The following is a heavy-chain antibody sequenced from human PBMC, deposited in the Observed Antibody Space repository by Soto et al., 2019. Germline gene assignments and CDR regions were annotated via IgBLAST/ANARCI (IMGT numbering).Heavy chain of an antibody. CDR1: GFPFISYA. J-gene: IGHJ3*02. Sequence: GGSLRLSCVSSGFPFISYAMSWVRQTPGKGLEWVSGISGSGGRTYYADSVKGRFTISRDNSNNTLSLQMHILRVEDTAVYFCAKGGYYSLFDIWGQGTMVTVSS. CDR2: ISGSGGRT. CDR3: AKGGYYSLFDI. D-gene: IGHD3-16*01. V-gene: IGHV3-23*01.